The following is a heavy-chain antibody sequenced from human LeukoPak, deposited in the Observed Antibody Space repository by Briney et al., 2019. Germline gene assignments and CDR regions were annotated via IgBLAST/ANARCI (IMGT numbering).Heavy chain of an antibody. CDR1: GGSFSSYY. V-gene: IGHV4-59*01. Sequence: SETLSLTCAVYGGSFSSYYWSWIRQPPGKGLEWIGYIYYSGSTNYNPSLKSRVTISVDTSKNQFSLKLSSVTAADTAVYYCARTPYYYDSSGYYLYYYYYMDVWGKGTTVTVSS. D-gene: IGHD3-22*01. CDR3: ARTPYYYDSSGYYLYYYYYMDV. J-gene: IGHJ6*03. CDR2: IYYSGST.